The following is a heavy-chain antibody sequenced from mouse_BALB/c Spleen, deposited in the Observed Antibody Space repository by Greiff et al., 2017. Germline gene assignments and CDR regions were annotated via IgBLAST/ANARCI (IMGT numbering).Heavy chain of an antibody. J-gene: IGHJ4*01. CDR3: TRRGLRDYAMDY. CDR2: IYPSDSYT. Sequence: VQLQQPGAELVRPGASVKLSCKASGYTFTSYWINWVKQRPGQGLEWIGNIYPSDSYTNYNQKFKDKATLTVDKSSSTAYMQLSSPTSEDSAVYYCTRRGLRDYAMDYWGQGTSVTVSS. V-gene: IGHV1-69*02. D-gene: IGHD2-4*01. CDR1: GYTFTSYW.